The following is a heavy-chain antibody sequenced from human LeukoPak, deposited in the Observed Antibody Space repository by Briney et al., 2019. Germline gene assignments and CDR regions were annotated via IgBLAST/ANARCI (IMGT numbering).Heavy chain of an antibody. CDR1: GGSISSYY. CDR3: ARYIGNTSGQYLTFRWFDP. J-gene: IGHJ5*02. CDR2: IYYSGSA. Sequence: SETLSLACTASGGSISSYYWTWIGQPPGKGLEGIGYIYYSGSANYNPSLKSRVTISVDTSKNQFSLKLNSVTAADTAVYYCARYIGNTSGQYLTFRWFDPWRQGTLVTVSS. D-gene: IGHD6-19*01. V-gene: IGHV4-59*08.